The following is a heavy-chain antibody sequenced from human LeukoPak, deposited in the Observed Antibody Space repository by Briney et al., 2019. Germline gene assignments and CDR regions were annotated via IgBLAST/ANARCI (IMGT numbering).Heavy chain of an antibody. V-gene: IGHV1-46*01. J-gene: IGHJ4*02. CDR3: ARLRFLEWLLVRTPFDY. CDR1: GYTFTSYY. D-gene: IGHD3-3*01. CDR2: INPSGGST. Sequence: ASVKVSCKASGYTFTSYYMHWVRQAPGQGLEWMGIINPSGGSTSYAQKFQGRVTMTRDMSTSTDYMELRSLRSDDTAVYYCARLRFLEWLLVRTPFDYWGQGTLVTVSS.